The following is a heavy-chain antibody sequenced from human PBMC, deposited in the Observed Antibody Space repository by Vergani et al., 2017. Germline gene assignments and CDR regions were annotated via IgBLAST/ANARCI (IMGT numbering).Heavy chain of an antibody. V-gene: IGHV1-69*04. CDR2: IIPILGIA. Sequence: QVQLVQSGAEVKKPGSSVKVSCKASGGTFSSYAISWVRQAPGQGLEWMGRIIPILGIANYAQKFQGRVTITADKSTSTAYMELSSLRSEDTAVYYCARDXSYGSALEEYYYYGMDVWGQGTTVTVSS. D-gene: IGHD3-10*01. CDR3: ARDXSYGSALEEYYYYGMDV. J-gene: IGHJ6*02. CDR1: GGTFSSYA.